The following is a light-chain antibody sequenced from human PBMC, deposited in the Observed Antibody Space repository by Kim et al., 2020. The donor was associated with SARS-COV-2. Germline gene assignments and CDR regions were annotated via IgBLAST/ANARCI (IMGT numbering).Light chain of an antibody. CDR1: SSNIGSET. CDR3: AAWDDSLGGHVV. V-gene: IGLV1-44*01. CDR2: NDS. Sequence: QRVTISCSGSSSNIGSETVNWYQQLPGAAPKLLIYNDSQRPSGVPDRFSGSKSGTSASLAISGLQSEDEADYYCAAWDDSLGGHVVFGGGTQLTVL. J-gene: IGLJ2*01.